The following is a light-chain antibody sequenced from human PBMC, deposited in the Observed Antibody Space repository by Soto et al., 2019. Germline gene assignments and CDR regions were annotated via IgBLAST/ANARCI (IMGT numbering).Light chain of an antibody. CDR2: DVS. J-gene: IGLJ2*01. Sequence: QSVLTQPASVSGSPGQSITISCTGTSSDVGGYNYVSWYQQHPGKAPKLMIYDVSNRPSGVSNRFSGSKSGNTASLTISGLQAEDEADYYCSSHTSSTLFGGGTKLTVL. V-gene: IGLV2-14*01. CDR1: SSDVGGYNY. CDR3: SSHTSSTL.